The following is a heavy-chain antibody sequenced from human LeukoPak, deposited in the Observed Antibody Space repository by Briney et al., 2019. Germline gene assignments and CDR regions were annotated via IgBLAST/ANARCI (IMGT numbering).Heavy chain of an antibody. CDR3: ARDSPSYFDSSGDYVSDS. CDR1: GFTFRTFT. J-gene: IGHJ4*02. V-gene: IGHV3-21*01. Sequence: GGSLRLSCAASGFTFRTFTMHWVRQAPGKGLEWDSSINSASNFIYYADSVKGRFTISRDNAKNSLYLQMSSLKVEDTAVYYCARDSPSYFDSSGDYVSDSWGQGALVTVSS. D-gene: IGHD3-22*01. CDR2: INSASNFI.